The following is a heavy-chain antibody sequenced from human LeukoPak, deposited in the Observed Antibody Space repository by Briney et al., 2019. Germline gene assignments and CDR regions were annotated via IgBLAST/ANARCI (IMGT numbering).Heavy chain of an antibody. V-gene: IGHV4-34*01. CDR1: GGSFSGYY. J-gene: IGHJ6*03. CDR3: ARGRGIAARPRVYYYMDV. CDR2: INHSGST. Sequence: SETLSLTCAVYGGSFSGYYWSWIRQPPGEGLEWIGEINHSGSTNYNPSLKSRVTISVDTSKNQFSLKLSSVTAADTAVYYCARGRGIAARPRVYYYMDVWGKGTTVTVSS. D-gene: IGHD6-6*01.